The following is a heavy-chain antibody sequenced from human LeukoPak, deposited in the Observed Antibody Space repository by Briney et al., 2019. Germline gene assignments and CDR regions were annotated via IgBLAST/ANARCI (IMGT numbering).Heavy chain of an antibody. Sequence: VGSLRLSCAASGFTFSRTSMHWVRQSPGKGLEWVAVISFDGGTKYYADSVKGRLTVSRDNSKKALYLQMNSLRTEDTAVYFCARGLTAIRGIEYSYYGMDVWGQGTTVTVSS. V-gene: IGHV3-30-3*01. CDR1: GFTFSRTS. CDR3: ARGLTAIRGIEYSYYGMDV. J-gene: IGHJ6*02. D-gene: IGHD3-10*01. CDR2: ISFDGGTK.